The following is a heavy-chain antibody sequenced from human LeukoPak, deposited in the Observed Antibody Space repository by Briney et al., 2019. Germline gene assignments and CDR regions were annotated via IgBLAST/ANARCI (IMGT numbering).Heavy chain of an antibody. CDR3: ARVVDTTYYYYYYMDV. D-gene: IGHD5-18*01. V-gene: IGHV1-69*06. CDR2: IIPIFGTA. CDR1: GYTFTSYA. Sequence: GASVKVSCKASGYTFTSYAISWVRQAPGQGLEWMGGIIPIFGTANYAQKFQGRVTITADKSTSTAYMELSSLRSEDTAVYYCARVVDTTYYYYYYMDVWGKGTTVTVSS. J-gene: IGHJ6*03.